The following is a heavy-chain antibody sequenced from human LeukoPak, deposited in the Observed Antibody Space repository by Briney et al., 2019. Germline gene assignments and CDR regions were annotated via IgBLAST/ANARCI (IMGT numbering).Heavy chain of an antibody. Sequence: SETLSLTCAVYGGSFSGYYWSWIRQPPGKRLEWIGEINHSGSTNYNPSLKSRVTISVDTSKNQFSLKLSSVTAADTAVYYCARVGGYYGSGSYYNQSLDYWGQGTLVTVSS. CDR1: GGSFSGYY. CDR2: INHSGST. J-gene: IGHJ4*02. V-gene: IGHV4-34*01. CDR3: ARVGGYYGSGSYYNQSLDY. D-gene: IGHD3-10*01.